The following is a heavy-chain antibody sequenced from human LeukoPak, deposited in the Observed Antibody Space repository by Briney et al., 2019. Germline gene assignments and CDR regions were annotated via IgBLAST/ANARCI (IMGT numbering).Heavy chain of an antibody. CDR1: GFTFSSYG. V-gene: IGHV3-33*01. CDR2: IWYDGSNK. J-gene: IGHJ4*02. Sequence: GGSLRLSCAASGFTFSSYGMPWVRQAPGKGLEWVAVIWYDGSNKYYADSVKGRFTISRDNSKNTLYLQMNSLRAEDTAVYYCAREVGYCSSTSCPTLDYWGQGTLVTVSS. D-gene: IGHD2-2*01. CDR3: AREVGYCSSTSCPTLDY.